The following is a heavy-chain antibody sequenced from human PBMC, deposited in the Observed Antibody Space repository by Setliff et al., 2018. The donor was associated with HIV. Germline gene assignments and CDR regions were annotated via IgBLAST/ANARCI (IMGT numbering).Heavy chain of an antibody. CDR1: GYTFTGYY. Sequence: ASVKVSCKASGYTFTGYYMHWVRQAPGQGLEWMGVINPSGGSTSYAQKFQGRVTMTTDTSTNTAYLELRSLRFNDTAVYYCARDVEHMMDVWGQGTTVTVSS. CDR3: ARDVEHMMDV. CDR2: INPSGGST. J-gene: IGHJ6*02. V-gene: IGHV1-46*01.